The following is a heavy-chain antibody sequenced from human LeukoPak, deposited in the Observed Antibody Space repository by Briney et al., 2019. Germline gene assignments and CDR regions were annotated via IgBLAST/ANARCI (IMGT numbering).Heavy chain of an antibody. Sequence: GGSLRLSCAASGFTFSNAWMSWVRQAPGKGLEWVGRIKARSVGGTADYAAPVNDRFTISRDDSSNTLFLQMNSLKTEDTAVYYCTTDLRWEQLLYHYWGQGTLVTVSS. V-gene: IGHV3-15*01. CDR1: GFTFSNAW. D-gene: IGHD2-2*02. CDR3: TTDLRWEQLLYHY. CDR2: IKARSVGGTA. J-gene: IGHJ4*02.